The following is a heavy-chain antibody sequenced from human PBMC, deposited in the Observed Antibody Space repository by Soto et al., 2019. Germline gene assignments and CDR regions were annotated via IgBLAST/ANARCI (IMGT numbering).Heavy chain of an antibody. Sequence: QMQLVQSGAEVKKPGSSVKVSCKASGGTLSSFINYPINWVRQAPGQGLEWMGGIVPNVGTVNYAQKFQGRVTITADKPTGTAYVELSSLRSEDTALYYCARRDTSGFLRYFDNWGQGTLVTVSS. CDR1: GGTLSSFINYP. CDR2: IVPNVGTV. CDR3: ARRDTSGFLRYFDN. V-gene: IGHV1-69*06. J-gene: IGHJ4*02. D-gene: IGHD3-3*01.